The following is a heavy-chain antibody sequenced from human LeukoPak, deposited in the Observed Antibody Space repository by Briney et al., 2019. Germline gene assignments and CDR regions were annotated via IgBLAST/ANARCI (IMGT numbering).Heavy chain of an antibody. CDR1: GYSFTSHW. Sequence: GESLKSSCKGSGYSFTSHWIGWVRQMPGKGLEWMGIIYPGDSETRYSPSFQGQFTISADKSLSTAYLQWSSLKASDTAMYYCARRAAGTWWFDPWGQGTLVTVSS. CDR3: ARRAAGTWWFDP. D-gene: IGHD6-13*01. J-gene: IGHJ5*02. V-gene: IGHV5-51*01. CDR2: IYPGDSET.